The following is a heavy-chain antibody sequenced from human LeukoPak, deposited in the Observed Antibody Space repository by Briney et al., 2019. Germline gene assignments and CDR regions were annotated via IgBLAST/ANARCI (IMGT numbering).Heavy chain of an antibody. CDR1: GYTFTSYG. Sequence: ASVKVSCKASGYTFTSYGISWVRQAPGQGLEWMGWISAYNGNTSYARKLQGRVTMTTDTSTSTAYMELRSLRSDDTAVYYCARGAYIVGATMIGHGPELSWFDPWGQGTLVTVSS. CDR2: ISAYNGNT. CDR3: ARGAYIVGATMIGHGPELSWFDP. J-gene: IGHJ5*02. V-gene: IGHV1-18*01. D-gene: IGHD1-26*01.